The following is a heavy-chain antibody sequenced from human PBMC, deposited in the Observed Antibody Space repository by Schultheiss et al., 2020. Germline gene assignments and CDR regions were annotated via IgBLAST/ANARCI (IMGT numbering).Heavy chain of an antibody. CDR1: GGSISSSSYY. D-gene: IGHD6-6*01. V-gene: IGHV4-39*07. CDR2: INHSGST. J-gene: IGHJ5*02. CDR3: ARLIAARTRGWFDP. Sequence: SETLSLTCTVSGGSISSSSYYWGWIRQPPGKGLEWIGEINHSGSTNYNPSPKSRVSISVDTSKNQFSLKLSSVTAADTAVYYCARLIAARTRGWFDPWGQGTLVTVS.